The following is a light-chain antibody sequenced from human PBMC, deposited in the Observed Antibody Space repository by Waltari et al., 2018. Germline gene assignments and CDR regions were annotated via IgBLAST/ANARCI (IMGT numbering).Light chain of an antibody. CDR1: QSVLYNSNNKNY. Sequence: DIVMTQSPDSLAVSLGERATINCKSSQSVLYNSNNKNYIAWYQQKPGQPPKLLIDCASTREFGVPDRFSGSGSLTDFTLTISSLQAEDVAVYYCQQYYSAPITIGQGTRLEIK. J-gene: IGKJ5*01. CDR2: CAS. CDR3: QQYYSAPIT. V-gene: IGKV4-1*01.